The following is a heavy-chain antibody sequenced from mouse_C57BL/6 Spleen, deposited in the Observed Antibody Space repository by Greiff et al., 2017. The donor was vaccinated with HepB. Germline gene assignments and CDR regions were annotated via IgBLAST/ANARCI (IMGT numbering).Heavy chain of an antibody. D-gene: IGHD1-1*01. Sequence: QVQLQQSGAELVRPGASVTLSCKASGYTFTDYEMHWVKQTPVHGLEWIGAIDPETGGTAYNQKFKGKAILTADKSSSTAYMELRSLTSKDSAVYYCTLVITTVVDGNYWGQGTTLTVSS. CDR1: GYTFTDYE. V-gene: IGHV1-15*01. CDR2: IDPETGGT. J-gene: IGHJ2*01. CDR3: TLVITTVVDGNY.